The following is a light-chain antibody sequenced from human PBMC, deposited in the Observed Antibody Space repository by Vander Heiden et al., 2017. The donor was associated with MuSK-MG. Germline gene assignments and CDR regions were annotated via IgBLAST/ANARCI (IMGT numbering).Light chain of an antibody. CDR2: GAS. J-gene: IGKJ1*01. CDR3: QQYNNWPPWT. V-gene: IGKV3-15*01. Sequence: EIVMTQSPATLSVSPGDSATLSCRASQSVSSNLAWYQQKPGQAPRLLIYGASTRATGIPARFSGSGSGTEFTLTISSLQSEDFAVYYCQQYNNWPPWTFGQGTKAEIK. CDR1: QSVSSN.